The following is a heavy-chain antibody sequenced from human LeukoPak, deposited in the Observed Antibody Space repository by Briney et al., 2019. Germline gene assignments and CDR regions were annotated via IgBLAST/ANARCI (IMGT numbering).Heavy chain of an antibody. V-gene: IGHV3-23*01. CDR1: GFTFSSYA. CDR3: AKDPTPYCSGGSCYSDAFDY. J-gene: IGHJ4*02. D-gene: IGHD2-15*01. Sequence: GGSLRLSCAASGFTFSSYAMSWVRQAPGKGLEWVSAISGSGGSTYYADSVKGRFTISRDNSKNTLYLQMNSLRAEDTAVYYCAKDPTPYCSGGSCYSDAFDYWGQGTLVTVSP. CDR2: ISGSGGST.